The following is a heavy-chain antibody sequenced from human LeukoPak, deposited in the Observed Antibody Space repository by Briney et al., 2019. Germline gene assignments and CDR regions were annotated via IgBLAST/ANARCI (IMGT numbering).Heavy chain of an antibody. CDR1: GGSISSGGYY. V-gene: IGHV4-61*03. CDR2: IYYSGST. J-gene: IGHJ6*03. D-gene: IGHD1-1*01. Sequence: SETLSLTCTVSGGSISSGGYYWSWIRQHPGKGLQWIGYIYYSGSTNYNPSLKSRVTISVDTSKNHFSLKLSSVTAADTAVYYCARGYTSYYYYMDVWGKGTTVTVSS. CDR3: ARGYTSYYYYMDV.